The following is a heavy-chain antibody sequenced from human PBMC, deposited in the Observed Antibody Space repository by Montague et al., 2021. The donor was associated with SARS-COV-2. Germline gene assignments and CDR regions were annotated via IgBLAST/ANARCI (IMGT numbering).Heavy chain of an antibody. Sequence: PALVKPIQTLTPTCTFSGFSLTTSRVGVGWIRQPPGKPLEWLALIYWDDDKRYSPSLKSRPTITKDTSKNQVVLAITNMDPVDTATYCCAHRGVYGAGSSYDYWGQGTLVTVSS. J-gene: IGHJ4*02. V-gene: IGHV2-5*02. D-gene: IGHD3-10*01. CDR3: AHRGVYGAGSSYDY. CDR1: GFSLTTSRVG. CDR2: IYWDDDK.